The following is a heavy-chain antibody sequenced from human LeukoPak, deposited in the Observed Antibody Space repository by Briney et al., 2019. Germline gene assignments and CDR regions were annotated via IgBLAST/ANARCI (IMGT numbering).Heavy chain of an antibody. Sequence: ASVKVSCKASGYTFTGYHMHWVRQAPGQGLERMGWINLNSGGTNYARKFQGRVTMTSDTSISTAYMDLSRLRSDDTAVYFCARDLYGGTSATFDYWGQGTLVTVSS. D-gene: IGHD4-23*01. J-gene: IGHJ4*02. CDR2: INLNSGGT. V-gene: IGHV1-2*02. CDR1: GYTFTGYH. CDR3: ARDLYGGTSATFDY.